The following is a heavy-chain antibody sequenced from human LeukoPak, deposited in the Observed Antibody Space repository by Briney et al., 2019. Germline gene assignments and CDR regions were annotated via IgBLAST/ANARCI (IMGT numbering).Heavy chain of an antibody. CDR1: GYTFTVYY. J-gene: IGHJ4*02. D-gene: IGHD6-19*01. CDR2: INPNSGGT. V-gene: IGHV1-2*02. CDR3: ARAPHSSRNY. Sequence: ASVTVSFKASGYTFTVYYMHWVRQAPGQGVEWMGWINPNSGGTNYAQKFQGRVTMTRDTSISTAYMELSRLRSDDTAVYYCARAPHSSRNYWGQGTLVTVSS.